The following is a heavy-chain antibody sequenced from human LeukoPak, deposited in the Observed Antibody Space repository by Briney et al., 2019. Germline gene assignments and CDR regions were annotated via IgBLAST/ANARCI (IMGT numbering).Heavy chain of an antibody. CDR1: GYTFTGYY. V-gene: IGHV1-2*02. Sequence: ASVKVSCKASGYTFTGYYMHWVRQAPGQGLEWMGWINPNSGGTNYAQKFQGRVTMTRDTSASTAYMELSSLRSEDMAVYYCARDGAYSYGLVFSYYFDYWGQGTLVTVSS. D-gene: IGHD5-18*01. J-gene: IGHJ4*02. CDR3: ARDGAYSYGLVFSYYFDY. CDR2: INPNSGGT.